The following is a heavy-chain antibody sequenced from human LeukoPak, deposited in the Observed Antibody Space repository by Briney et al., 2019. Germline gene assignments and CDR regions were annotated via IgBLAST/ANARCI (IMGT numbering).Heavy chain of an antibody. CDR1: GFNSNSYW. CDR3: AREGAAMAHY. Sequence: GGSLRLSCVGSGFNSNSYWMSWVRQAPGKGLEWVANINQDGSETYHVDSVKGRFTISRDNARNSLYLQMNSLRSEDTAVYYCAREGAAMAHYWGHGTLVTVSS. J-gene: IGHJ4*01. V-gene: IGHV3-7*01. D-gene: IGHD2-2*01. CDR2: INQDGSET.